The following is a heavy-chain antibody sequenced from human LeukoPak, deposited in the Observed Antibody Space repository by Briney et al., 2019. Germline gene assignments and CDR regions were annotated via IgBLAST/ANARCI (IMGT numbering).Heavy chain of an antibody. CDR3: ARRLWFGVVGPAFDY. Sequence: SETLSLTCTVSGYSISSGYYWGWIRQPPGKGLEWIGSIYHSGSTYYNPSLKSRVTISVDTSKNQFSLKLSSVTAADTAVCYCARRLWFGVVGPAFDYWGQGTLVTVSS. CDR2: IYHSGST. D-gene: IGHD3-10*01. J-gene: IGHJ4*02. V-gene: IGHV4-38-2*02. CDR1: GYSISSGYY.